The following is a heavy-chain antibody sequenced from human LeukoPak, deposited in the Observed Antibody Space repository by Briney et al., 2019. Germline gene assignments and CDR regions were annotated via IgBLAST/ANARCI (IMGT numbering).Heavy chain of an antibody. CDR2: INSDGSSR. D-gene: IGHD2-15*01. V-gene: IGHV3-74*01. J-gene: IGHJ4*02. CDR1: GFTFSSYW. Sequence: GGSLRLSCAASGFTFSSYWMHWVRQAPGKGLVWVSRINSDGSSRTYADSVKGRFTISRDNAKNALSLPMNSLRTEDTAVYYCAREVCIGGSCSVFDYWGQGTLVTVSS. CDR3: AREVCIGGSCSVFDY.